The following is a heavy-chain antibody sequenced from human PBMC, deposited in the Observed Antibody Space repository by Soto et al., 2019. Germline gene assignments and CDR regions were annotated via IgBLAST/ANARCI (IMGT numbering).Heavy chain of an antibody. D-gene: IGHD3-22*01. CDR1: GGTFSSYA. CDR2: IIPIFGTA. Sequence: ASVKVSCKASGGTFSSYAISWVRQAPGQGLEWMGGIIPIFGTANYAQKFQGRVTITADESTSTAYMELSSLRSEDTAVYYCASEPKRYYYDSSGYYPNFDYWGQGTLVTVSS. J-gene: IGHJ4*02. V-gene: IGHV1-69*13. CDR3: ASEPKRYYYDSSGYYPNFDY.